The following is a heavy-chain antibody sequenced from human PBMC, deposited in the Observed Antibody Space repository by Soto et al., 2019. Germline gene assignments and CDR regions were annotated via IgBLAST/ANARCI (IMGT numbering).Heavy chain of an antibody. Sequence: PGGSLRLSCAASGFTFSSYAMHWVRQAPGKGLEWVAVISYDGSNKYYADYVKGRFTISRDNYKNTLYMQMKSLRAEETAVYYCEKDKKEDAFDIWGQGTMVTVSS. J-gene: IGHJ3*02. V-gene: IGHV3-30*18. CDR1: GFTFSSYA. CDR3: EKDKKEDAFDI. CDR2: ISYDGSNK.